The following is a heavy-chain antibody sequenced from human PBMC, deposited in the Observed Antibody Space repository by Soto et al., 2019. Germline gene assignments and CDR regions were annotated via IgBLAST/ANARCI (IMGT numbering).Heavy chain of an antibody. J-gene: IGHJ4*02. D-gene: IGHD5-12*01. Sequence: EVRLLESGGGLIQPGGSLRLSCAASGFTFSSYVMSWVRQAPGTGLEWVSGISGSGTNTYYADSVKGRFTISRDNSKNTLYLQMTSLRAEDTAEYYCAKDNSPYSGYNSFDYWGEGTLGTVSS. CDR1: GFTFSSYV. CDR3: AKDNSPYSGYNSFDY. V-gene: IGHV3-23*01. CDR2: ISGSGTNT.